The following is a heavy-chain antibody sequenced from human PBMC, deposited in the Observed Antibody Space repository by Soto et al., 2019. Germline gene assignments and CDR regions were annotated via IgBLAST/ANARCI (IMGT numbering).Heavy chain of an antibody. CDR2: IYKSVTT. Sequence: QVYLQESGPGLVKPSETLSLTCTVSGASLTSHFWTWVRQPLGKRPQSIGCIYKSVTTDANPSLKGRVTISVDSWRNQFSLTLTSVTAEDTAVYYCAGDKNSNIWFKYWGRGALVTVSS. CDR3: AGDKNSNIWFKY. CDR1: GASLTSHF. J-gene: IGHJ4*02. V-gene: IGHV4-59*11. D-gene: IGHD3-22*01.